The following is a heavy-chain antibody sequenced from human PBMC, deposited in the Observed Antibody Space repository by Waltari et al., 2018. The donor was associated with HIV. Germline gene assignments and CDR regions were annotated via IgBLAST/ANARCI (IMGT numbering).Heavy chain of an antibody. CDR1: GGSISSSSYY. V-gene: IGHV4-39*01. D-gene: IGHD2-8*01. J-gene: IGHJ3*02. CDR2: IHYSGST. Sequence: QLQLQESGPGLVKPSETLSLTCTVSGGSISSSSYYWGWIRQPPGKGLEWIGSIHYSGSTHYNPSLKSRVTISVDTSKNQFSLKLSSVTAADTAVYYCAGGLPLGLNGSHDAFDIWGQGTMVTVSS. CDR3: AGGLPLGLNGSHDAFDI.